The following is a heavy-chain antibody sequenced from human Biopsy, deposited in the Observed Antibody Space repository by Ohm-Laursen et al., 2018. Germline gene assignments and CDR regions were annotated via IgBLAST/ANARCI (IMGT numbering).Heavy chain of an antibody. D-gene: IGHD5-18*01. J-gene: IGHJ4*02. V-gene: IGHV3-74*01. CDR1: GFTFSSSW. CDR3: AKAGRRYIDY. Sequence: SLRLSCSASGFTFSSSWMHWVRQAPGKGLEWVSRFNSDGTDTTYADSVKGRFTISRDNAKNTLYLQMNSLRVEDTAVYYCAKAGRRYIDYWGQGTLVIVSS. CDR2: FNSDGTDT.